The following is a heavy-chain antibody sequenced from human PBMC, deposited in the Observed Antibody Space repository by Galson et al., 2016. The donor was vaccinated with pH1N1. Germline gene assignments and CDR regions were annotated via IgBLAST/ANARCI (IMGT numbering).Heavy chain of an antibody. CDR3: ATLRFNWEAMDV. CDR2: VFHTGRA. Sequence: SETLSLTCTVSGDSISSHYWSWVRQPPGKGLEWIGFVFHTGRANYNASLTGRVTISEDTSKNQFSLNLFSVTAADTAVYFCATLRFNWEAMDVWGQGTTVVVSS. V-gene: IGHV4-59*11. CDR1: GDSISSHY. D-gene: IGHD1-26*01. J-gene: IGHJ6*02.